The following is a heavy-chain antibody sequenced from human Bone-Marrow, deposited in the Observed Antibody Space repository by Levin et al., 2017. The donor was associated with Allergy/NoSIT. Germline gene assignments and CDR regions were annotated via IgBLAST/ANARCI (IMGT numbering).Heavy chain of an antibody. CDR3: AKDTMVRGLIDQ. CDR2: ISGSASST. J-gene: IGHJ4*02. V-gene: IGHV3-23*01. D-gene: IGHD3-10*01. CDR1: GFTFSTYA. Sequence: GESLKISCAASGFTFSTYAMSWVRQAPGKGLEWVSTISGSASSTYYADSVKGRFTISRDNSKNTLYLQMYSLRAEDTAVYYCAKDTMVRGLIDQWGQGTLVTVSS.